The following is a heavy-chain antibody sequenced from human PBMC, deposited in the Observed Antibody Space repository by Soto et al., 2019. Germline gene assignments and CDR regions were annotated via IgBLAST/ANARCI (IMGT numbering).Heavy chain of an antibody. J-gene: IGHJ3*02. V-gene: IGHV3-66*01. CDR3: AHEPSVLEAFDI. Sequence: EVQLVESGGGLVQPGGSLRLSCAASGFTVSSNYMSWVRQAPGKGLEWVSVIYSGGSTYYADSVKGRFTISRDNSKNTLYLQMNSLRAEDKAVYYCAHEPSVLEAFDIWGQGTMVTVSS. CDR2: IYSGGST. D-gene: IGHD1-1*01. CDR1: GFTVSSNY.